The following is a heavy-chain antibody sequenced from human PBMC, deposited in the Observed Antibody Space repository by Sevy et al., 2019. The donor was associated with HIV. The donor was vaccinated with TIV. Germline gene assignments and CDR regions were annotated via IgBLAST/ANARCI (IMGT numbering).Heavy chain of an antibody. V-gene: IGHV1-3*01. Sequence: ASVKVSCKASGFTLTNYTVHWVRQAPGQGLEWMGWINPGNGNTRYSQKFQGRVTITTHTSATTTYMALSSLRPEDTAVYYCAPSPGGTKHFNPWGQGSRVTVSS. CDR3: APSPGGTKHFNP. D-gene: IGHD2-15*01. J-gene: IGHJ5*02. CDR1: GFTLTNYT. CDR2: INPGNGNT.